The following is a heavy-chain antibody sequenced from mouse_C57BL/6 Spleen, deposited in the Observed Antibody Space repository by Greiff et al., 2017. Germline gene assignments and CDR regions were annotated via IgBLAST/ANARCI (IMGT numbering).Heavy chain of an antibody. CDR2: IYPGDGDT. V-gene: IGHV1-82*01. CDR1: GYAFSSSW. Sequence: VKLMESGPELVKPGASVKISCKASGYAFSSSWMNWVKQRPGKGLEWIGRIYPGDGDTNYNGKFKGKATLTADKSSSTAYMQLSSLTSEDSAVYFCARPGTTYFDYWGQGTTLTVSS. J-gene: IGHJ2*01. D-gene: IGHD4-1*01. CDR3: ARPGTTYFDY.